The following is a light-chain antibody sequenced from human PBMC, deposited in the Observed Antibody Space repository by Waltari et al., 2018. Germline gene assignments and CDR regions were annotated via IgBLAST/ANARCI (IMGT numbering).Light chain of an antibody. V-gene: IGKV3-15*01. CDR1: QSVDNY. CDR3: QQYDNWPPYT. Sequence: EVVMTQSPATLSVSPGERATLSCRASQSVDNYLAWYQQKPGQAPRLLIYDASTRATGIPARFSGSGSGTEFTLTISSLQSEDFVVYYCQQYDNWPPYTFGQGTKLEI. CDR2: DAS. J-gene: IGKJ2*01.